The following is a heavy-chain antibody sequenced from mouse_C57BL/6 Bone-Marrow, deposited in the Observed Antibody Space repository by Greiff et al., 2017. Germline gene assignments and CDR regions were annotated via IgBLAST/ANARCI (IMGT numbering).Heavy chain of an antibody. J-gene: IGHJ3*01. V-gene: IGHV5-6*01. D-gene: IGHD3-2*02. CDR1: GFTFSSYG. CDR3: ARQQDSSGWVAY. Sequence: EVQLVESGGDLVKPGGSLKLSCAASGFTFSSYGMSWVRQTPDKRLEWVATISSGGSYTYYPDSVKGRFTISTDNAKNTLYLQMSSLKSEDTAMYYCARQQDSSGWVAYGCRGTLVLVTA. CDR2: ISSGGSYT.